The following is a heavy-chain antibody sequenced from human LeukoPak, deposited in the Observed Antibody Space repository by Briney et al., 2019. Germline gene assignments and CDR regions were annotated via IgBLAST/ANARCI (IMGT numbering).Heavy chain of an antibody. CDR1: GFTFSDSA. V-gene: IGHV3-73*01. J-gene: IGHJ4*02. D-gene: IGHD5-24*01. CDR2: IRSKANSYAT. Sequence: QPGGSLRLSCAASGFTFSDSAMHWVRQASGKGLEWVGRIRSKANSYATAYAASVKGRFTISRDDSKNTAYLQMNSLRTEDTAVYYCAKERGYGYNHIDYWGQGTLVTVSS. CDR3: AKERGYGYNHIDY.